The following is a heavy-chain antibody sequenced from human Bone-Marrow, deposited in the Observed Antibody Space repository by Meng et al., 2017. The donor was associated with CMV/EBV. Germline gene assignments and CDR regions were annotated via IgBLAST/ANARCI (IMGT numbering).Heavy chain of an antibody. D-gene: IGHD6-19*01. CDR2: INPNSGGT. CDR1: TFTSYD. CDR3: AREVSGYSSGWPRRYFDY. V-gene: IGHV1-2*02. J-gene: IGHJ4*02. Sequence: TFTSYDINWVRQATGQGLEWMGWINPNSGGTNYAQKFQGRVTMTRDTSISTAYMELSRLRSDDTAVYYCAREVSGYSSGWPRRYFDYWGQGTLVTVSS.